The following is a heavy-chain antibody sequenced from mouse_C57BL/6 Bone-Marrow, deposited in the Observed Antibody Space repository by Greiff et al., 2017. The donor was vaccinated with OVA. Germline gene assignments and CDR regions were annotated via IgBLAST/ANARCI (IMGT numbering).Heavy chain of an antibody. CDR2: IYIGNGYT. V-gene: IGHV1-58*01. CDR3: TRRGYGSPYYFDV. D-gene: IGHD1-1*01. J-gene: IGHJ2*01. CDR1: GYTFTSYG. Sequence: VQLQQSGAELVRPGSSVKMSCKTSGYTFTSYGINWVKQRPGQGLEWIGYIYIGNGYTEYTEKFKGKATLTSDTSSSTAYMQISSLTAEDSAIYFWTRRGYGSPYYFDVWGQGTTLTVSS.